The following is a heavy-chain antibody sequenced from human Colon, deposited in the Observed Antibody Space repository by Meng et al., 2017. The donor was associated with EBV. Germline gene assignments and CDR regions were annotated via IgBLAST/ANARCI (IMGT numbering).Heavy chain of an antibody. J-gene: IGHJ4*02. V-gene: IGHV4-4*02. CDR3: ARVWQSLTAFFDS. CDR2: VYHTGST. Sequence: QVQLPGSGAGLVEPSGTLSLTCAGSGGSISSSHWWTWVRQPPGKGLEWIGEVYHTGSTKYNPSLKSRLTISVDKSKNQFSLNLTSVTAADTAVYYCARVWQSLTAFFDSWGQGTLVTVSS. D-gene: IGHD2-21*01. CDR1: GGSISSSHW.